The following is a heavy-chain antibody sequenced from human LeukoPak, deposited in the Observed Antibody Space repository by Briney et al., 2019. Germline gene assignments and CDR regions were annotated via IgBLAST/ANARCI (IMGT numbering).Heavy chain of an antibody. V-gene: IGHV3-30-3*01. Sequence: PGGSLRLSCAASGFTFSSYAMHWVRQAPGKGLEWVAVISYDGSNKYYADSVRGRFTISRDNSKNTLYLQMNSLRAEDTAVYYCARDLIRVRGDAFDIWSQGTMVTVSS. J-gene: IGHJ3*02. CDR1: GFTFSSYA. D-gene: IGHD2-8*01. CDR3: ARDLIRVRGDAFDI. CDR2: ISYDGSNK.